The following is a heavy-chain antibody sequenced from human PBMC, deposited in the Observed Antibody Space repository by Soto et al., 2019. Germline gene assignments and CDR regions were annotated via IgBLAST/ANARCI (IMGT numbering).Heavy chain of an antibody. CDR2: ISSSGSTI. J-gene: IGHJ4*02. V-gene: IGHV3-11*01. D-gene: IGHD2-2*01. CDR3: AREYCSSTSCYQDY. CDR1: GFTFSDYC. Sequence: GGSLRLSCAASGFTFSDYCMSWIRQAPGKGLEWVSYISSSGSTIYYADSVKGRFTISRDNAKNSLYLQMNSLRAEDTAVYYCAREYCSSTSCYQDYWGQGTLVTVSS.